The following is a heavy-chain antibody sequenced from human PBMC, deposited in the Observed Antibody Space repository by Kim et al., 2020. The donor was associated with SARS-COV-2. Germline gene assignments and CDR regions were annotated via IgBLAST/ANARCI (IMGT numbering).Heavy chain of an antibody. D-gene: IGHD1-1*01. V-gene: IGHV3-30-3*01. CDR1: GFTFSSYA. CDR3: ASSRWLQLDYFDY. CDR2: ISYDGSNK. J-gene: IGHJ4*02. Sequence: GGSLRLSCAASGFTFSSYAMHWVRQAPGKGLEWVAVISYDGSNKYYADSVKGRFTISRDNSKNTLYLQMNSLRAEDTAVYYCASSRWLQLDYFDYWGQGTLVTVSS.